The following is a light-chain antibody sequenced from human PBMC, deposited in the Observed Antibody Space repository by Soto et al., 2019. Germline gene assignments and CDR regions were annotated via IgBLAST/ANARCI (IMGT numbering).Light chain of an antibody. J-gene: IGKJ1*01. V-gene: IGKV1-5*01. CDR3: QQYMSYS. Sequence: DIQMTQYPSTLSAFVGDRVIITCRTSQSISGWLAWYQQKPGKAPKLLIYDASTLQTGVPSRFGGGGSGTEFTLTISGLQPDDFATYYCQQYMSYSFGQGTKVDIK. CDR1: QSISGW. CDR2: DAS.